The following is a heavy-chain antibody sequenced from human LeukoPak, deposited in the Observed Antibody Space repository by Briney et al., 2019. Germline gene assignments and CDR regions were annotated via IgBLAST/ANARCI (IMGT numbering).Heavy chain of an antibody. J-gene: IGHJ4*02. D-gene: IGHD3-10*01. Sequence: ASVKVSCKVSGYTLTELSMHWVRQAPGKGLAWMGGFDPEDGETIYAQKFQGRVTMSEDTSTDTAYMEPSSLRSEDTAVYYCATGPNAITIGFDYWGQGTLVTVSS. V-gene: IGHV1-24*01. CDR2: FDPEDGET. CDR3: ATGPNAITIGFDY. CDR1: GYTLTELS.